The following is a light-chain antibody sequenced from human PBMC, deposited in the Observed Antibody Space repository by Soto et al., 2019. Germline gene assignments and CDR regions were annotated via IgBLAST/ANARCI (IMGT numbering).Light chain of an antibody. V-gene: IGLV2-14*01. J-gene: IGLJ3*02. CDR2: EVS. Sequence: QSVLTQPASVSGSPGQSITISCTGTSSDVGGYNYFSWYQRHTGKAPKLMIYEVSNWPSGVSNRFSGSKSGNTASQTISGLQAEDDDDYYCSSYTSSSTRVFGGGTKLTVL. CDR1: SSDVGGYNY. CDR3: SSYTSSSTRV.